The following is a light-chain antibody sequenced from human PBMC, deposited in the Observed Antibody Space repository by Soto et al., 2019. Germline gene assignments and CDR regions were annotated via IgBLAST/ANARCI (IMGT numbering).Light chain of an antibody. CDR2: DAS. CDR3: KQYNSYWT. Sequence: DIHMTQSPSSLSASVGDRVTITCRASQSISSYLNWYQQKPGKAPKLLIYDASSLESGVQSRFSGSGSGTESTLTISSLQPDDFATYYCKQYNSYWTFGQGTKVDIK. V-gene: IGKV1-5*01. J-gene: IGKJ1*01. CDR1: QSISSY.